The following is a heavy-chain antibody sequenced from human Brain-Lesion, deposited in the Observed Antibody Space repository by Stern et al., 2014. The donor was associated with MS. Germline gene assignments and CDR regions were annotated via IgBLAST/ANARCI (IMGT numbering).Heavy chain of an antibody. CDR2: IHQDGSAK. Sequence: VQLVESGGDLVQPGGSLRLSCVASGFTFSDYWLTWVRQAPGKGLQWVPNIHQDGSAKNYVDAVKGRFTISRDNAKNSLYLQMNSLRVDDTAVYYCARIDRGNYDFWSGYYDYWFDPWGQGTLVTVSS. V-gene: IGHV3-7*01. CDR1: GFTFSDYW. D-gene: IGHD3-3*01. J-gene: IGHJ5*02. CDR3: ARIDRGNYDFWSGYYDYWFDP.